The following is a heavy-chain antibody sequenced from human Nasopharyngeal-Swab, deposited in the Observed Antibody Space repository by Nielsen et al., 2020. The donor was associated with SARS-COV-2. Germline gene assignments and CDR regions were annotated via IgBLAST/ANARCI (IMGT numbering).Heavy chain of an antibody. J-gene: IGHJ4*02. CDR1: GGSFSGYY. D-gene: IGHD2-21*02. CDR3: ARGPVVAYCGGDCYSEVILSGFDY. Sequence: SQTLSLTCAVYGGSFSGYYWSWTRQPPGKGLEWIGEINHSGSTNYNPSLKSRVTISVDTSKNQFSLKLSSVTAADTALYYCARGPVVAYCGGDCYSEVILSGFDYWGQGTLVTVSS. CDR2: INHSGST. V-gene: IGHV4-34*01.